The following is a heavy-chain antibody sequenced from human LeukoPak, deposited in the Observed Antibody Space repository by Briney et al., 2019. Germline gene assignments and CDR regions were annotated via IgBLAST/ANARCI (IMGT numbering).Heavy chain of an antibody. J-gene: IGHJ3*02. CDR1: GYTFTSYG. CDR2: ISAYDGDT. D-gene: IGHD3-22*01. CDR3: ARDYYYYDSSGSTDDTFDI. V-gene: IGHV1-18*01. Sequence: ASVKVSCKASGYTFTSYGISWVRQAPGQGLEWMGWISAYDGDTNYAQELQGRVTMTTDTSASIAYMDLRSLRSDDTAMYYCARDYYYYDSSGSTDDTFDIWGQGTMVTVSS.